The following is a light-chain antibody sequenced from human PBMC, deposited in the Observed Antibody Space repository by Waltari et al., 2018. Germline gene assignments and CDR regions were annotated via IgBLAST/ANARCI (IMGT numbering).Light chain of an antibody. Sequence: DIVMTQSPDSLAVSLGERATINCKSSQSVLYSPNNKNYLAWYQQKPGQPPKRLIYWASTRVSGVPARFSGSGSVTDFTLTISSLQAEDVAVYYCQQYYSTPQTFGQGTKVEIK. V-gene: IGKV4-1*01. J-gene: IGKJ1*01. CDR1: QSVLYSPNNKNY. CDR2: WAS. CDR3: QQYYSTPQT.